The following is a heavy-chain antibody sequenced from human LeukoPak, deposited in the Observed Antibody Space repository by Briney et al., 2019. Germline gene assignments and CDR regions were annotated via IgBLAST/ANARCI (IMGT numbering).Heavy chain of an antibody. CDR2: MNPNSGNT. CDR3: ARGPMAAAAEEGANWFDP. V-gene: IGHV1-8*01. Sequence: ASVKVSCKASGYTFTSYDINWVRQATGQGLEWMGWMNPNSGNTGYAQKFRGRVTMTRNTSISTAYMEQSSRRSEDTAVYYCARGPMAAAAEEGANWFDPWGQGTLVTVSS. CDR1: GYTFTSYD. D-gene: IGHD6-13*01. J-gene: IGHJ5*02.